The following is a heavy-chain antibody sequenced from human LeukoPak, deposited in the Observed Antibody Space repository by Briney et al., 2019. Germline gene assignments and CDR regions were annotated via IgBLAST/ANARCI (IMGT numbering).Heavy chain of an antibody. Sequence: GGSLRLSCAASGFTFSAYSMNWVRQALGQGLEWLSYVSSDSSLIDYADSVKGRFTISRDNAKNSLYLQMNSLRAEDAAVYYCARDLAWAFDFWGQGTMVTVSS. V-gene: IGHV3-48*01. CDR1: GFTFSAYS. CDR3: ARDLAWAFDF. J-gene: IGHJ3*01. CDR2: VSSDSSLI. D-gene: IGHD3-3*02.